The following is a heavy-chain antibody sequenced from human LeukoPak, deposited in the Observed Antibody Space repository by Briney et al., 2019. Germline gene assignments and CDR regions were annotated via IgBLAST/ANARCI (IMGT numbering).Heavy chain of an antibody. CDR1: GYSISSGYY. Sequence: SSETLSLTCAVSGYSISSGYYWGWIWPPPGKGLEWIGSIYHSGSTYYNPSLKSRITISVDTSKNQFSLKLSSVTAADTAVYYCARLGGPAGHHDYWGQGTLVTVSS. V-gene: IGHV4-38-2*01. CDR3: ARLGGPAGHHDY. J-gene: IGHJ4*02. D-gene: IGHD2-2*01. CDR2: IYHSGST.